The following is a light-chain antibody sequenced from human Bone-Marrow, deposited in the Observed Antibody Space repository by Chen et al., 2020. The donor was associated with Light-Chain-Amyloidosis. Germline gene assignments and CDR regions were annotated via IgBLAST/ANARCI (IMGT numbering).Light chain of an antibody. Sequence: QSALPQPASVSGYPGHSLNISCTGTSSDVGAYNYVSWYQHHPGKAPKLMIFVVRNRPSGVSDRFSGSKSGNTASLTISGLQAEDEADYYCSLYTSTTILFGGGTKLAVL. CDR1: SSDVGAYNY. CDR3: SLYTSTTIL. V-gene: IGLV2-14*03. CDR2: VVR. J-gene: IGLJ3*02.